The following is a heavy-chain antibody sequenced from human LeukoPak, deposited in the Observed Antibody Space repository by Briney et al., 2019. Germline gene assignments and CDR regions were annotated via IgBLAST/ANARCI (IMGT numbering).Heavy chain of an antibody. Sequence: PSQTLSLTCTVSGASISSGAYYWSWIRQHPGKGLEWIGYVYSSETSYYNPSLKSRVTISVETSKNQFSLKLTSVTAADTAVFYCARLSWDWAFDYWGQGTLVTVSS. CDR1: GASISSGAYY. D-gene: IGHD3/OR15-3a*01. CDR2: VYSSETS. V-gene: IGHV4-31*03. J-gene: IGHJ4*02. CDR3: ARLSWDWAFDY.